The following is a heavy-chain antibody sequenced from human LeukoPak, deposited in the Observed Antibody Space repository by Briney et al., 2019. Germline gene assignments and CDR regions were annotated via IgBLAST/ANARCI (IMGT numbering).Heavy chain of an antibody. D-gene: IGHD3-22*01. CDR3: ARGSRTYYYDSSGYYTSYYFDY. CDR2: INHSGST. J-gene: IGHJ4*02. Sequence: SETLSLTCAVYGGSFSGYYWSWIRQPPGKGLEWIGEINHSGSTNYNPSLKSRVTISVDTSKNQFSLKLSSVTAADTAVYYCARGSRTYYYDSSGYYTSYYFDYWGQGTLVTVSS. V-gene: IGHV4-34*01. CDR1: GGSFSGYY.